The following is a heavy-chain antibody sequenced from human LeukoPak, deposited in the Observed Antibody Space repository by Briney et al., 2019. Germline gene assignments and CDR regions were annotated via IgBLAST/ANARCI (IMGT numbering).Heavy chain of an antibody. CDR2: INSDGSST. D-gene: IGHD5-18*01. V-gene: IGHV3-74*01. CDR3: ARVSSGYYYYYMDV. CDR1: GFTFSSYW. Sequence: PGGSLKLSCAASGFTFSSYWMHWVRQAPGKGLVWVSRINSDGSSTSYADSVKGRFTISRDNAKNTLYLQMNSLRAEDTAVYYCARVSSGYYYYYMDVWGKGTTVTVSS. J-gene: IGHJ6*03.